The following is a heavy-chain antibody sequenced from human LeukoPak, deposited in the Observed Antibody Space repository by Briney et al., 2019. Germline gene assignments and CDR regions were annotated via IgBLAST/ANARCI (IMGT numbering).Heavy chain of an antibody. CDR1: GFTFSDYY. D-gene: IGHD6-19*01. Sequence: GSLRLSCAASGFTFSDYYMSWIRQAPGKGLEWVSYISSSGSTIYYADSVKGRFTISRDNAKNSLYLQMNSLRAEDTAVYYCASRFGSGWYLAFDIWGQGTMVTVSS. CDR3: ASRFGSGWYLAFDI. J-gene: IGHJ3*02. CDR2: ISSSGSTI. V-gene: IGHV3-11*01.